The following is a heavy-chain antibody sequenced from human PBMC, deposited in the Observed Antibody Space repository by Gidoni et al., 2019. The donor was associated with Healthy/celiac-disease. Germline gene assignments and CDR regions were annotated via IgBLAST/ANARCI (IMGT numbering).Heavy chain of an antibody. Sequence: QVQLQQWGAGLLKPSETLSLTCAVYGGSFSGYYWSWIRQPPGKGLEWIGEINHSGSTNYNPSLKSRVTISVDTSKNQFSLKLSSVTAADTAVYYCARGGGSIFGVVILRRDRAFDIWGQGTMVTVSS. D-gene: IGHD3-3*01. CDR1: GGSFSGYY. CDR2: INHSGST. V-gene: IGHV4-34*01. J-gene: IGHJ3*02. CDR3: ARGGGSIFGVVILRRDRAFDI.